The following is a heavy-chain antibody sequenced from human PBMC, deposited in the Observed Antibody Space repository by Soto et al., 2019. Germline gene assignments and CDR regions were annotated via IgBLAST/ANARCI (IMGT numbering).Heavy chain of an antibody. CDR3: ARDHSSFYGMDV. J-gene: IGHJ6*02. D-gene: IGHD3-3*02. Sequence: GGSLRLSCAASGFTFSSYSMNWVRQAPGKGLEWVSSISSSSSYIYYADSVKGRFTISRDNAKSSLYLQMNSLRAEDTAVYYCARDHSSFYGMDVWGQGTTVTVSS. V-gene: IGHV3-21*01. CDR2: ISSSSSYI. CDR1: GFTFSSYS.